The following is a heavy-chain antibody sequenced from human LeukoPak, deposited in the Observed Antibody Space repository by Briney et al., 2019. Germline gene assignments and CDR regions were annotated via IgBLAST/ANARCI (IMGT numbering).Heavy chain of an antibody. CDR2: ISWNSGSI. CDR3: ARSPYYGSGSYYYYGMDV. Sequence: GGSLRLSCAASGFTFDDYAMHWVRQAPGKGLEWVSGISWNSGSIGYADSVKGRFTISRDNAKNSLYLQMNSLRAEDTALYYCARSPYYGSGSYYYYGMDVWGQGTTVTVSS. J-gene: IGHJ6*02. D-gene: IGHD3-10*01. V-gene: IGHV3-9*01. CDR1: GFTFDDYA.